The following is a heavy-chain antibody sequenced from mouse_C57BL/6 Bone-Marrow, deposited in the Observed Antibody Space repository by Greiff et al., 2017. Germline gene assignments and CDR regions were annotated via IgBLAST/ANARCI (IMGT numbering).Heavy chain of an antibody. CDR1: GYTFTSYW. Sequence: QVQLQQPGAELVRPGTSVKLSCKASGYTFTSYWMHWVKQRPGQGLEWIGVIDPSDSYTNYNQKFKGKATLTVDTSYSTAYMQLSSLTSEDSAVYYCARGYDYEGYWGQGTTLPVTA. V-gene: IGHV1-59*01. J-gene: IGHJ2*01. CDR2: IDPSDSYT. CDR3: ARGYDYEGY. D-gene: IGHD2-4*01.